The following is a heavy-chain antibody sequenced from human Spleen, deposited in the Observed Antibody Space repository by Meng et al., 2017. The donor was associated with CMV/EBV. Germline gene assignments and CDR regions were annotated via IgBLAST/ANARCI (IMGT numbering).Heavy chain of an antibody. CDR1: GGSINSSSYY. V-gene: IGHV4-39*07. D-gene: IGHD3-16*01. Sequence: SETLSLTCTVSGGSINSSSYYWGWIRQPPGKGLEWIGSIYYSGSTNYNPSLKSRVTMSVDASKNQFSLKLSSVTAADTAMYYCARDFSGGWFDPWGQGTLVTVSS. CDR2: IYYSGST. J-gene: IGHJ5*02. CDR3: ARDFSGGWFDP.